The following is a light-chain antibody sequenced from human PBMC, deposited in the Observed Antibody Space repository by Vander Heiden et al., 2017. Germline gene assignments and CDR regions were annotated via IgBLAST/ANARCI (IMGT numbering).Light chain of an antibody. CDR2: WAS. Sequence: DIVMTQSPDSLAVSLGERATINCKSSQSVLYSSNNKNYLAWYQQKPGQPPKLLIYWASTRESGVPDRFSGSGSGTDFTLTISSLQAEDVAVYYCQQEYSTRRTFGPGTKVEIK. V-gene: IGKV4-1*01. CDR3: QQEYSTRRT. J-gene: IGKJ1*01. CDR1: QSVLYSSNNKNY.